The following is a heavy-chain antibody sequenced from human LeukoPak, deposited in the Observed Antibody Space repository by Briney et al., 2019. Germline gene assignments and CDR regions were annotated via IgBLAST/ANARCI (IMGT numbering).Heavy chain of an antibody. V-gene: IGHV3-23*01. CDR3: AKRVAAPGRTYYFDY. CDR2: IGTSVSDT. J-gene: IGHJ4*02. D-gene: IGHD6-13*01. Sequence: GGSLRLSWAASGFTFSSNALSWVRQAPGKGLEWVSVIGTSVSDTYYADSVKGRFTISRDNSKNTVYLQLNSLRAEDTAVYYYAKRVAAPGRTYYFDYWGQGTLVIVS. CDR1: GFTFSSNA.